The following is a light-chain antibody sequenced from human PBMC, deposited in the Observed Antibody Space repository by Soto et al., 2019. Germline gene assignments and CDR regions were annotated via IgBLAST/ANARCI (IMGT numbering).Light chain of an antibody. CDR2: GVS. J-gene: IGKJ1*01. CDR1: QSVSSN. V-gene: IGKV3D-15*01. Sequence: IGMTQSPANLSCSSGEKATLSCRASQSVSSNLAWYQQKPGQAPRLLIYGVSTRATGIPARFSGSGSGTEFTLTISSLQSEDFAIYYCQQYDKWPLSFGQGTKVDIK. CDR3: QQYDKWPLS.